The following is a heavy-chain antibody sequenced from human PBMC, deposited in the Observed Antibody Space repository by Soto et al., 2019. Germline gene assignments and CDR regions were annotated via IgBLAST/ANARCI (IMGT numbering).Heavy chain of an antibody. CDR1: GYTFTGYY. V-gene: IGHV1-2*04. J-gene: IGHJ6*02. CDR2: INPNSGGT. Sequence: ASVKVSCKASGYTFTGYYMHWVRQAPGQGLEWMGWINPNSGGTNYAQKFQGWVTMTRDTSISTAYMELSRLRSDDTAVYYCAREKGQQLAEEVYYYYGMDVWGQGTTVTVSS. CDR3: AREKGQQLAEEVYYYYGMDV. D-gene: IGHD6-13*01.